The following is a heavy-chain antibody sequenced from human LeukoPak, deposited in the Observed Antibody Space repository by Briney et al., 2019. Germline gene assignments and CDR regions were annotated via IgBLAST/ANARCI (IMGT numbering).Heavy chain of an antibody. CDR1: GYTFTSYY. D-gene: IGHD3-22*01. Sequence: ASVKVSCKASGYTFTSYYMHWVRQAPGQGLEWMGIINPSGGSTSYAQRFQGRVTMTRDTSTSTVYMELSSLRSEDTAVYYCAIRGAYYYDSSGYSNFDYWGQGTLVTVSS. V-gene: IGHV1-46*01. CDR3: AIRGAYYYDSSGYSNFDY. J-gene: IGHJ4*02. CDR2: INPSGGST.